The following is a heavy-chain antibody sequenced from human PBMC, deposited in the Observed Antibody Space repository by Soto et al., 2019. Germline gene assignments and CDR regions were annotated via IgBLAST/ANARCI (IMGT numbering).Heavy chain of an antibody. CDR3: ARHRGYYDFWSGYTYYYYYMDV. CDR2: IYYSGST. Sequence: PSATLSLTCTVSGGSISSYYWSWIRQPPGKGLEWIGYIYYSGSTNYNPSLKSRVTISVDTSKNQFSLKLSSVTAADTAVYYCARHRGYYDFWSGYTYYYYYMDVWGKGTTVTVSS. D-gene: IGHD3-3*01. V-gene: IGHV4-59*08. J-gene: IGHJ6*03. CDR1: GGSISSYY.